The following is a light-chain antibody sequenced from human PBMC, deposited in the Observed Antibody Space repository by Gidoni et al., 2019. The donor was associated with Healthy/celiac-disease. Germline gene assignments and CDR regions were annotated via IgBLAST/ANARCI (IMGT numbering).Light chain of an antibody. CDR3: RQSYSTPQT. Sequence: DIQMTQSPSSLSASVGDRVTITCRASQSISSHLNWYQQKPGKAPKLLIYAASSLQSGVTSRISGSGSGTDFTLTISSLQPEDFATYYCRQSYSTPQTFGQGTKVEIK. CDR2: AAS. CDR1: QSISSH. V-gene: IGKV1-39*01. J-gene: IGKJ1*01.